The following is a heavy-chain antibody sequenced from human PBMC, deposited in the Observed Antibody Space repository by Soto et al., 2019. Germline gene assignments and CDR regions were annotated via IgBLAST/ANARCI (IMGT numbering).Heavy chain of an antibody. Sequence: PGESLKISCKGSGYSFTSYWIGWVRQMPGKGLEWMGIIYPGDSDTRYSPSFQGQVTISADKSISTAYLQWSSLKASDTAMYYCARRGNTVTTNRYGMDVWGQGTTVTSP. CDR2: IYPGDSDT. V-gene: IGHV5-51*01. CDR3: ARRGNTVTTNRYGMDV. CDR1: GYSFTSYW. J-gene: IGHJ6*02. D-gene: IGHD4-17*01.